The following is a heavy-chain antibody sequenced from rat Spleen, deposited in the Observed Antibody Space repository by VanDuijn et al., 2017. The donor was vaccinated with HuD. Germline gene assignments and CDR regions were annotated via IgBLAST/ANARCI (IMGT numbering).Heavy chain of an antibody. V-gene: IGHV5-29*01. J-gene: IGHJ2*01. Sequence: EVQLVESYGGLVQPGGSLKLSCAASGFTFSDFYMAWVRQAPTKGLEWVATISYDGSKTYYRDSVKGRFTISRDNGRRILNLHMDSLRSEDTAIYYCTSNNFDYWGQGVVVTVSS. D-gene: IGHD1-10*01. CDR3: TSNNFDY. CDR1: GFTFSDFY. CDR2: ISYDGSKT.